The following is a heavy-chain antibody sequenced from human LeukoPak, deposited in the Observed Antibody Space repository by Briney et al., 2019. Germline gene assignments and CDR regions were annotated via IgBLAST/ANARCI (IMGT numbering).Heavy chain of an antibody. Sequence: GGSLRLSCAASGFTFSSCAMSWVRQAPGKGLEWVSAISGSGGSTYYADSVKGRFTISRDNSKNTLYLQMNSLRAEDTAVYYCAKFTKAVAVAGTLDYWGQGTLVTVSS. J-gene: IGHJ4*02. D-gene: IGHD6-19*01. CDR2: ISGSGGST. V-gene: IGHV3-23*01. CDR1: GFTFSSCA. CDR3: AKFTKAVAVAGTLDY.